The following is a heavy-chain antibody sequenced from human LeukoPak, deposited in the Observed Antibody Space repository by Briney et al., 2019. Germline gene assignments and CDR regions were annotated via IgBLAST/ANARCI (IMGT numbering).Heavy chain of an antibody. J-gene: IGHJ4*02. D-gene: IGHD1-7*01. V-gene: IGHV1-46*01. CDR3: ARAGRDWNYEDYFDY. CDR2: INPSGGST. Sequence: WASVKVSCKASGYTFTSYYMHWVRQAPGQGLEWMGIINPSGGSTSYAQKFQGRVTMTRDMSTSTVYMELSSLRSEDTAVYYCARAGRDWNYEDYFDYWGQGTLVTVSS. CDR1: GYTFTSYY.